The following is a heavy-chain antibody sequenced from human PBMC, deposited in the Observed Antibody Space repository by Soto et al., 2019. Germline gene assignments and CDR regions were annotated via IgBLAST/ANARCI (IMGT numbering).Heavy chain of an antibody. CDR1: GDSISKLDYF. D-gene: IGHD7-27*01. J-gene: IGHJ5*01. CDR3: ARGRYCLTGRCFPNWFDS. CDR2: IYKSATT. Sequence: NPSETLSLTCSVSGDSISKLDYFWAWIRQPPGQSLEYIGYIYKSATTYYNPSFESRVAISVDTSKSQFSLNVTSVTAADTAVYFCARGRYCLTGRCFPNWFDSWGQGALVTVYS. V-gene: IGHV4-30-4*01.